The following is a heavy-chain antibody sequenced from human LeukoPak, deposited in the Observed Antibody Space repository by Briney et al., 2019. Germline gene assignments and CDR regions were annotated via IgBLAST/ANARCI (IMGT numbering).Heavy chain of an antibody. V-gene: IGHV3-13*01. D-gene: IGHD3-22*01. CDR2: IGVVGET. Sequence: GGSLRLSCVASGSTFSTYIMHWVRQPTGKGLEWVSGIGVVGETYYLGSVKGRFTTSRENGRNSLYLQMNSLTADDTAIYYCAREGYSSGRAPAFGIWGQGTTVTVSS. CDR1: GSTFSTYI. CDR3: AREGYSSGRAPAFGI. J-gene: IGHJ3*02.